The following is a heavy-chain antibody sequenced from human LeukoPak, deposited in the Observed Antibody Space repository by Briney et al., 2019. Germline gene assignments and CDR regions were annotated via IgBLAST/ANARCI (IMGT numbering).Heavy chain of an antibody. J-gene: IGHJ4*02. V-gene: IGHV3-30*04. CDR1: GFTFSSYA. CDR2: ISYDGSNK. CDR3: ARESVAGPYFDY. Sequence: PGGSLRLSCAASGFTFSSYAMHWVRQAPGKGLEWVAVISYDGSNKYYADSVKGRFTISRDNSKNTLYLQMNSLRAEDTAVYYCARESVAGPYFDYWGQGTLVTVSS. D-gene: IGHD6-19*01.